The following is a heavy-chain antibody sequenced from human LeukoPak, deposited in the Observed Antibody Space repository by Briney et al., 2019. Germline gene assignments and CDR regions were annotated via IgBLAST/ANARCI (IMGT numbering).Heavy chain of an antibody. V-gene: IGHV4-34*01. J-gene: IGHJ4*02. CDR3: ARDDYGCSWGY. D-gene: IGHD4/OR15-4a*01. Sequence: PSETLSLTCAVYGGSFSGYYWSWIRQPPGKGLEWIGEIDHSGSTYYNPSLKSRVTISVDTSKNQFSLKLSSVTAADAVVYYCARDDYGCSWGYWGQGTMVSVSS. CDR1: GGSFSGYY. CDR2: IDHSGST.